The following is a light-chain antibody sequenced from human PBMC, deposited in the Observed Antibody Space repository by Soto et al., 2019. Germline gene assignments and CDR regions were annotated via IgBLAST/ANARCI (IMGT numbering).Light chain of an antibody. CDR1: SSNIGAGYD. Sequence: QSVLTQPPSVSGAPGQRVTISCTGSSSNIGAGYDVHWYQQLPGTAPKLLIYGNSNRPSGVPDRFSGSKSGNTASLTISGLQTDDEADYYCSSYVLSSNLRVFGPGTKLPS. J-gene: IGLJ1*01. CDR3: SSYVLSSNLRV. V-gene: IGLV1-40*01. CDR2: GNS.